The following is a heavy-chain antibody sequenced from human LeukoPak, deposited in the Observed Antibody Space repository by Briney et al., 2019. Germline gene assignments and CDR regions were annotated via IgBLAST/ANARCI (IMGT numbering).Heavy chain of an antibody. CDR3: ARVWFGGYAMDV. V-gene: IGHV4-28*03. CDR2: IYYSGNN. D-gene: IGHD3-10*01. Sequence: PSETLSLTCAVSGYSISSSNWWGWIRQPPGKGLEWLGYIYYSGNNYYNPSLKSRVTMSVDTSKNQFSLKLSSVTAVDTAVYYCARVWFGGYAMDVWGQGTTITVSS. CDR1: GYSISSSNW. J-gene: IGHJ6*02.